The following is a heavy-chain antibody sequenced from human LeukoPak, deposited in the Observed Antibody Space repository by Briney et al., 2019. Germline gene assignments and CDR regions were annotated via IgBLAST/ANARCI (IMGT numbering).Heavy chain of an antibody. D-gene: IGHD2-15*01. J-gene: IGHJ6*02. CDR3: AKIVPGEIVVVVVDYYYYGMDV. Sequence: GESLRLSCAASGFTFSSYAMSWVRQAPGKGLEWVSAITGSGGSTYYADSVKGRFTISRDNSKNTLYLQMISLGAEDTAVYYCAKIVPGEIVVVVVDYYYYGMDVWGQGTTVTVSS. CDR2: ITGSGGST. CDR1: GFTFSSYA. V-gene: IGHV3-23*01.